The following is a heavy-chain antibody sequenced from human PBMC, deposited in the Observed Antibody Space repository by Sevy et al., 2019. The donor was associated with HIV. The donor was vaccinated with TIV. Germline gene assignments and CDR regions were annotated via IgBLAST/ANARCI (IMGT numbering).Heavy chain of an antibody. CDR3: AKARGYYCGGDCYLDY. J-gene: IGHJ4*02. D-gene: IGHD2-21*02. CDR1: GFTFSSYA. V-gene: IGHV3-23*01. Sequence: GGSLRLSCAASGFTFSSYAMSWVRQAPGKGLEWVSAISGSGGSTYYADSVKGRFTISRDNCKNTLYLQMNSLRAGDTAVYYCAKARGYYCGGDCYLDYWGQGTLVTVSS. CDR2: ISGSGGST.